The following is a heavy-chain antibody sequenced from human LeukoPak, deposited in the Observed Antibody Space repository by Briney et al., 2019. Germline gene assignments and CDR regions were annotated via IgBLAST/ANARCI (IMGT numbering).Heavy chain of an antibody. CDR1: GGSTSSYY. V-gene: IGHV4-59*01. D-gene: IGHD3-10*01. CDR2: FHYSGST. J-gene: IGHJ5*02. CDR3: ARKLLWFGELSYNWFDP. Sequence: SETLSLTCTVSGGSTSSYYWTWIRQSPGKGLEWLGHFHYSGSTNYNPSLKSRVTLSVDTSKKEFSLKMSSVTAADTAVYYCARKLLWFGELSYNWFDPWGQGTLVTVSS.